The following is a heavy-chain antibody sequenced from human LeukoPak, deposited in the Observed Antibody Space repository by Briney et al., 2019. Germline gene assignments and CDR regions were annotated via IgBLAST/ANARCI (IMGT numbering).Heavy chain of an antibody. Sequence: PGGSLRLSCAASGFTFSTYAMHWVRQAPGKGLEWVAVISYDGSNKYYADSVKGRFTISRDNSKNTLYLQMNSLRAEDTAVYYCARDRPYYGSGSYDYYYYMDVWGKGTTVTVSS. V-gene: IGHV3-30*04. CDR3: ARDRPYYGSGSYDYYYYMDV. D-gene: IGHD3-10*01. CDR2: ISYDGSNK. J-gene: IGHJ6*03. CDR1: GFTFSTYA.